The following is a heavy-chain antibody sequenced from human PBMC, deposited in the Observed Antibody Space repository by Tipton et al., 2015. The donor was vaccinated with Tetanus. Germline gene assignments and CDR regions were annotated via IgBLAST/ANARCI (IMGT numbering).Heavy chain of an antibody. V-gene: IGHV4-4*07. Sequence: TLSLTCTVSGGSISTYDWYWIRQPAGKELEWIGRIYRSGSTYWNPSLKSRVTMSVDTSKNQFSLKLSSVTAADTAVYYCARAGQRSTSWHYWFDPWGQGTLVTVSS. CDR3: ARAGQRSTSWHYWFDP. J-gene: IGHJ5*02. CDR1: GGSISTYD. D-gene: IGHD2-2*01. CDR2: IYRSGST.